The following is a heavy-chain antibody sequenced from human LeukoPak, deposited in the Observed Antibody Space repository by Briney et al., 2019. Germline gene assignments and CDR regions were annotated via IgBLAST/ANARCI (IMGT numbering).Heavy chain of an antibody. CDR2: ISGSGGST. CDR3: VKVGIPDYYDSSGYSHFDY. Sequence: PGGSLRLSCGTSGFTFGSYAMSWVRQAPGKGLEWVSSISGSGGSTYYADSVKGRFTISRDNSKNTLYLQMNSLRAEDTAVYYCVKVGIPDYYDSSGYSHFDYWGQGTLVTVSS. D-gene: IGHD3-22*01. CDR1: GFTFGSYA. J-gene: IGHJ4*02. V-gene: IGHV3-23*01.